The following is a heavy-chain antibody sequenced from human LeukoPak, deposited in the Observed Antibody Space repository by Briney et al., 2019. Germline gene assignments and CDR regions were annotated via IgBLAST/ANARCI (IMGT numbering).Heavy chain of an antibody. CDR3: ARGRTNDLNGFDP. D-gene: IGHD3-3*01. J-gene: IGHJ5*02. V-gene: IGHV4-59*01. CDR1: GGSISSYY. CDR2: IYYSGST. Sequence: NPSETLSLTCTVSGGSISSYYWSWIRQPPGKGLEWIGYIYYSGSTNYNPSLKSRVTISVDTSKNQFSLKLSSVTAADTAVYYCARGRTNDLNGFDPWGQGTLVTVSS.